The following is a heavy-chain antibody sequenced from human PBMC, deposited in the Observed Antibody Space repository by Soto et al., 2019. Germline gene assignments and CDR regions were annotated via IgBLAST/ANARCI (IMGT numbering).Heavy chain of an antibody. Sequence: SETLCLTYTVSGGSIGGGDYYWSWIRQPPGKGLEWIGYIYYSGSTYYNPSLKSRVTISVDTSKNQFSLKLSSVTAADTAVYYCRGARRYCSGGSCYSVFDYWGQGTLVTVSS. CDR3: RGARRYCSGGSCYSVFDY. V-gene: IGHV4-30-4*01. D-gene: IGHD2-15*01. CDR2: IYYSGST. CDR1: GGSIGGGDYY. J-gene: IGHJ4*02.